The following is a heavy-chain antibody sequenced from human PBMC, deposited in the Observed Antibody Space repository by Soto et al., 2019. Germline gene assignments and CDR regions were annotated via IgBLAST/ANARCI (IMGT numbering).Heavy chain of an antibody. CDR1: GYRFTSYW. V-gene: IGHV5-51*01. Sequence: GESLKISCKCSGYRFTSYWIGWVRQMPGKGLEWMGIIYPGDSDARYSPSFQGQVTISADKSISTAYLQWSSLKASDTAMYYCARRYCSGGSCYPEYFDYWGQGTLVTVSS. D-gene: IGHD2-15*01. CDR2: IYPGDSDA. CDR3: ARRYCSGGSCYPEYFDY. J-gene: IGHJ4*02.